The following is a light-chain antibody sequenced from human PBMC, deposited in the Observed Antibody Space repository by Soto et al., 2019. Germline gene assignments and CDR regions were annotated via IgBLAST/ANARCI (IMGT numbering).Light chain of an antibody. Sequence: DIPMTQSPSSLSASVGDRVTITCRASQGISNYLAWYQKKPGKVPKLLVYAASTLQSGVPARFSGNGSRTDFTLTISSLQPEDVATYYCQKYNSAPRTFGQGTKVEIK. J-gene: IGKJ1*01. CDR3: QKYNSAPRT. V-gene: IGKV1-27*01. CDR2: AAS. CDR1: QGISNY.